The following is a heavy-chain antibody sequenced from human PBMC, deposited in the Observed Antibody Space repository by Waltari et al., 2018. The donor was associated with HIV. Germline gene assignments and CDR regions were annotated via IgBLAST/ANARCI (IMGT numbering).Heavy chain of an antibody. D-gene: IGHD3-16*01. J-gene: IGHJ4*02. CDR3: STLGGGLQLAY. Sequence: QVQLVGPGGGGVRPGRSLRLPCAASESTFRTYAMHWVRQAPGKGLEWVAVISFDGSNKSYADSVKSRFTISRDNSKNTLYLRINSLRDEDTAVYYCSTLGGGLQLAYWGQGTLVTVSS. V-gene: IGHV3-30*03. CDR1: ESTFRTYA. CDR2: ISFDGSNK.